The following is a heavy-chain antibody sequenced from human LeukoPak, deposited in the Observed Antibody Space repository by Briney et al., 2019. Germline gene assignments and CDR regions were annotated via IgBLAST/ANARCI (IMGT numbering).Heavy chain of an antibody. CDR3: ARDVMITFGGVIVTYFDY. Sequence: PSQTLSLTCTVSGGSISSGSYYWSWIRQPAGKGLEWIGRIYTSGSTNYNPSLKSRVTISVDTSKNQFSLKLSSVTAADTAVYYCARDVMITFGGVIVTYFDYWGQGTLVTVSS. J-gene: IGHJ4*02. V-gene: IGHV4-61*02. CDR1: GGSISSGSYY. D-gene: IGHD3-16*02. CDR2: IYTSGST.